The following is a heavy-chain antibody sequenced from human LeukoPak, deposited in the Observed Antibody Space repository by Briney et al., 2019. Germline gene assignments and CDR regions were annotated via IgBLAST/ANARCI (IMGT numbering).Heavy chain of an antibody. CDR1: GFTFSSYD. Sequence: GGSLRLSCAACGFTFSSYDMHWVRQATGKGLEWVSATGTAGNIYYPGSVKGQFTISRENAKNSLYLQMNSLRAEDTAVYYCAREWELTGDYWGQGTLVTVSS. D-gene: IGHD1-26*01. CDR3: AREWELTGDY. CDR2: TGTAGNI. V-gene: IGHV3-13*03. J-gene: IGHJ4*02.